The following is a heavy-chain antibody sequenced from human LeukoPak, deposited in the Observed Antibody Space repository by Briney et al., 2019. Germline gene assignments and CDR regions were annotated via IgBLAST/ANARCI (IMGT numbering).Heavy chain of an antibody. J-gene: IGHJ3*01. D-gene: IGHD3-16*02. CDR2: IKSDGSST. V-gene: IGHV3-74*01. CDR3: ARDMELST. Sequence: GGSLRLSCADSGFTFSTYWMNWVRQPPGKGLVWVSHIKSDGSSTGYADSVKGRFTISRDNAKDTLYLQVNSLRAEDTAIYYCARDMELSTWGTGTMVSVSS. CDR1: GFTFSTYW.